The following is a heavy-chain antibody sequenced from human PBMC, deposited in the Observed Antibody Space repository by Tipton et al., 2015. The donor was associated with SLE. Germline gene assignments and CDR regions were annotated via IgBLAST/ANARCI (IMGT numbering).Heavy chain of an antibody. V-gene: IGHV4-61*02. D-gene: IGHD5-18*01. J-gene: IGHJ2*01. CDR2: IYNSGPNSGST. CDR3: ARDRCVNTTCRWFFEP. Sequence: TLSLTCTVSGGSIGSGAYYWSWIRQTAGKGLEWIGRIYNSGPNSGSTNYNPSLKSRVTISADTSKNQFSLRLTSVSAADTAVYFCARDRCVNTTCRWFFEPWGRGTLVTVSS. CDR1: GGSIGSGAYY.